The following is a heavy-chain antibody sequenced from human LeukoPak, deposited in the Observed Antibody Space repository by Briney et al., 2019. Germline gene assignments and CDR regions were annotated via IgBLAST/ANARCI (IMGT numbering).Heavy chain of an antibody. Sequence: PSETLSLTCTVSGGSISSSSYYWGWIRQPPGKGLEWIGSIYYSGSTYYNPSLKSRVTISVDTSKNQFSLKLSSVTAADTAVYYCARGSITFGGVISWGQGTLVTVSS. D-gene: IGHD3-16*02. V-gene: IGHV4-39*01. CDR2: IYYSGST. J-gene: IGHJ5*02. CDR3: ARGSITFGGVIS. CDR1: GGSISSSSYY.